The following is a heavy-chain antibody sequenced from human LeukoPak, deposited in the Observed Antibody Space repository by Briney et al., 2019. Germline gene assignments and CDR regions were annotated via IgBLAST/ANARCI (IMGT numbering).Heavy chain of an antibody. Sequence: PGGSLRLSCAASGFTFSSYTMNWVRQAPGKGLEWVSIISSGSSYIHYADSVKGRFTISRDNSKNTLYLQMNSLRAEDTAVYYCAKDISYEDYVQPIDYWGQGTLVTVSS. V-gene: IGHV3-21*04. J-gene: IGHJ4*02. D-gene: IGHD1-1*01. CDR3: AKDISYEDYVQPIDY. CDR1: GFTFSSYT. CDR2: ISSGSSYI.